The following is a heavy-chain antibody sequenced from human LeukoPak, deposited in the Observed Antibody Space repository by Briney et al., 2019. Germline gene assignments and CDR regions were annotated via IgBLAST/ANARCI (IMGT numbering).Heavy chain of an antibody. CDR3: ARDRVYLSGSYLAWDP. CDR1: GYTFTSYA. J-gene: IGHJ5*02. CDR2: INAGNGNT. V-gene: IGHV1-3*01. D-gene: IGHD3-10*01. Sequence: GASVKVSCKASGYTFTSYAMHWVRQAPGQRLEWMGWINAGNGNTKYSQKFQGRVTITRDTSASTAYMELSSLRSDDTAVYYCARDRVYLSGSYLAWDPWGQGTLVTVSS.